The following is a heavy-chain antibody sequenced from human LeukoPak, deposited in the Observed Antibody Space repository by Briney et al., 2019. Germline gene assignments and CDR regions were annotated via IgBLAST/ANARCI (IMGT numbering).Heavy chain of an antibody. Sequence: PSETLSLTCAVYGGSFSGYYWSWIRQPPGKGLEWIGEINHSGSTNYNPSLKSRVTISVDTSKNQFSLKLSSVTAADTAVYYCARGYSNSSLLLSLVFDYWGQGTLVTVSS. CDR1: GGSFSGYY. V-gene: IGHV4-34*01. CDR3: ARGYSNSSLLLSLVFDY. D-gene: IGHD6-6*01. J-gene: IGHJ4*02. CDR2: INHSGST.